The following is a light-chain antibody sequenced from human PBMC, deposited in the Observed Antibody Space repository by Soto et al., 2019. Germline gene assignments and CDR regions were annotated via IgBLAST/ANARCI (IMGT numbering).Light chain of an antibody. CDR1: SSDISIYNY. CDR2: EVS. CDR3: CSYTSSTNYV. J-gene: IGLJ1*01. Sequence: QSALTQPASVSGSPGQSITISCTGTSSDISIYNYVSWYQQHPGKAPKLIIYEVSNRPSGISNRFSGAKSGNTASLTISGLQVADEAADYCCSYTSSTNYVFGAGTKLTVL. V-gene: IGLV2-14*01.